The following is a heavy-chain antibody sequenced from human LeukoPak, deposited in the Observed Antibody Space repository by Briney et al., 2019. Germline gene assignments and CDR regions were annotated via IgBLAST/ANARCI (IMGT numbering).Heavy chain of an antibody. CDR3: AKDMVRGVTPTIICDY. D-gene: IGHD3-10*01. Sequence: PGGSLRLSCAASGFTFSSYAMSWVRQAPGKGLEWVSAISVSGGSTYYADSVKGRFTISRDNSKNTLYLQMNSLRAEDTAVYYCAKDMVRGVTPTIICDYWGQGTLVTVSS. CDR2: ISVSGGST. CDR1: GFTFSSYA. V-gene: IGHV3-23*01. J-gene: IGHJ4*02.